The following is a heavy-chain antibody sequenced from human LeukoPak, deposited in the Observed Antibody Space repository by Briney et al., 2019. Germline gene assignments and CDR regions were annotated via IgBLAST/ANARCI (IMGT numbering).Heavy chain of an antibody. CDR1: GGSFSGYY. CDR3: ARGRGWYDY. D-gene: IGHD6-19*01. Sequence: SETLSLTCAVYGGSFSGYYWSWIRQHPGKGLEWIGYIYYSGSTYYNPSLKSRVTISVDTSKNQFSLKLSSVTAADTAVYYCARGRGWYDYWGQGTLVTVSS. V-gene: IGHV4-31*11. J-gene: IGHJ4*02. CDR2: IYYSGST.